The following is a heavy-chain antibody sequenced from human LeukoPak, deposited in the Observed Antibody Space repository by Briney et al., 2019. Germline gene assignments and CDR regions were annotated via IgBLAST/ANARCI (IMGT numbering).Heavy chain of an antibody. CDR3: ARGYYDTSGSSNTFDI. CDR2: IHYSGST. J-gene: IGHJ3*02. Sequence: SEILSLTCSVSGVSISSFYWSWIRQSPGKGLEWIGFIHYSGSTNYNPSLKSRVTISADTSKNQFSLKLTSVTAADMAVYYCARGYYDTSGSSNTFDIWGQGTMVTVSS. CDR1: GVSISSFY. V-gene: IGHV4-59*01. D-gene: IGHD3-22*01.